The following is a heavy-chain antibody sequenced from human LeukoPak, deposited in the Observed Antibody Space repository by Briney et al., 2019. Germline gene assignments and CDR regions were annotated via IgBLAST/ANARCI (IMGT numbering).Heavy chain of an antibody. Sequence: GGSLRLSCGASGFTFSSHWMSWVRQAPGKGLEWVANIRKDGSDIHYVDSVKGRFTISRDNAKNSLYLEMSSLRGEDTAVYYCARHVLYSPYFDYWGQGTLVTVSS. J-gene: IGHJ4*02. V-gene: IGHV3-7*03. CDR3: ARHVLYSPYFDY. CDR1: GFTFSSHW. CDR2: IRKDGSDI. D-gene: IGHD1-26*01.